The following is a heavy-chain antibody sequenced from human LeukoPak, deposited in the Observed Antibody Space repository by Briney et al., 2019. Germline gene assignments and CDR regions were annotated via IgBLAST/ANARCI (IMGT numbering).Heavy chain of an antibody. D-gene: IGHD3-22*01. V-gene: IGHV3-30-3*01. J-gene: IGHJ4*02. CDR1: GFIFTTYW. Sequence: GGSLRLSCAASGFIFTTYWMSWVRQAPGKGLEWVAVISYDGSNKYYADSVKGRFTISRDNSKNTLYLQMSSLRAEDTAVYYCARSITMIVVAFDYWGQGTLVTVSS. CDR3: ARSITMIVVAFDY. CDR2: ISYDGSNK.